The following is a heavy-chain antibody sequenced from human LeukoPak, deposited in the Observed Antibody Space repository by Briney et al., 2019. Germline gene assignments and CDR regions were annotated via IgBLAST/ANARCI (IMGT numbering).Heavy chain of an antibody. D-gene: IGHD6-19*01. Sequence: PGGSLRLSCAASSDYWMSWVPQAPARGLEWVANIKQDGSEKYYVDSVKGRFTISRDNAENSLYLQMNSLRTEDTAVYYCAGSSGWARYFDYWGQGTLVTVSS. J-gene: IGHJ4*02. CDR3: AGSSGWARYFDY. V-gene: IGHV3-7*05. CDR1: SDYW. CDR2: IKQDGSEK.